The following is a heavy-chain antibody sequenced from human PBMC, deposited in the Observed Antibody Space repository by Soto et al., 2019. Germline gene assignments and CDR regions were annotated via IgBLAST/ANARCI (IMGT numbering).Heavy chain of an antibody. D-gene: IGHD2-21*02. J-gene: IGHJ4*02. CDR1: GGTFSSYA. CDR2: IIPIFGTA. CDR3: AGGRAVVTPGLFDY. V-gene: IGHV1-69*12. Sequence: QVQLVQSGAEVKKPGSSVKVSCKASGGTFSSYAISWVRQAPGQGLEWMGGIIPIFGTANYAQKFQGRVTIIADESQSTAYMELSSLRSQDAAVYYCAGGRAVVTPGLFDYWGQGTLVTVSS.